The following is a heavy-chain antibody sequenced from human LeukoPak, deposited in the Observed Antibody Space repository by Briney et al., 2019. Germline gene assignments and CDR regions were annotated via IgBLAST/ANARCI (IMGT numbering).Heavy chain of an antibody. J-gene: IGHJ4*02. V-gene: IGHV4-34*01. D-gene: IGHD3-10*01. CDR1: GGSFSGYY. Sequence: SETLSLTCAVYGGSFSGYYWSWIRQPPGKGLEWIGEINHSGSTNYNPSLKSRVTISVDTSKNQFSLKLSSVTAADTAVYYCARRKGPYSGSGSYYNPTSYFDYWGQGTLVTVSS. CDR2: INHSGST. CDR3: ARRKGPYSGSGSYYNPTSYFDY.